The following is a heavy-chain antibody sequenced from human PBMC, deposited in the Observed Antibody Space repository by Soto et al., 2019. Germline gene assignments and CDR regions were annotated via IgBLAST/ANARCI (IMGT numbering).Heavy chain of an antibody. CDR1: GGSISSSGYY. D-gene: IGHD2-2*01. V-gene: IGHV4-39*01. J-gene: IGHJ5*02. Sequence: PSETLSLTCTVSGGSISSSGYYWGWIRQHPGKGLEWIGNIYYTGSTYYSPSLKRRVTISVDRSKNQFSLKLRSVTAADTAVYYCARREYATSPLDPWGQGNLVTVSS. CDR2: IYYTGST. CDR3: ARREYATSPLDP.